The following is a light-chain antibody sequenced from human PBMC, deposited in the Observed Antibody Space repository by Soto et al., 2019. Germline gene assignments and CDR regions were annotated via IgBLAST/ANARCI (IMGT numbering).Light chain of an antibody. CDR2: EVS. CDR1: TNDVGGYNY. Sequence: QSVLTQPASVSGSPGQSITISCTGTTNDVGGYNYVSWYQQHPCKAPKLLIFEVSSRPSGVSNRFSGSKSGNTASLTISALQAEDEADYFCNSYTSSTARPYVFGTGTKMTVL. J-gene: IGLJ1*01. V-gene: IGLV2-14*01. CDR3: NSYTSSTARPYV.